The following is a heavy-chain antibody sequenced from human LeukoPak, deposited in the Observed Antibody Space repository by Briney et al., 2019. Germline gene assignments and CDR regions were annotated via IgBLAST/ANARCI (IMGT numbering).Heavy chain of an antibody. CDR2: IYPGDSDT. CDR3: ARQGQTYYYGSSGFLNDWFDP. Sequence: GESLKISCKGSGYSFTSYWIGWVRQMPGKGLEWMGIIYPGDSDTRYSPSFQGQVTISADKSISTAYLQWSSLKASDTAMYYCARQGQTYYYGSSGFLNDWFDPWGQGTLVTVSS. V-gene: IGHV5-51*01. J-gene: IGHJ5*02. CDR1: GYSFTSYW. D-gene: IGHD3-22*01.